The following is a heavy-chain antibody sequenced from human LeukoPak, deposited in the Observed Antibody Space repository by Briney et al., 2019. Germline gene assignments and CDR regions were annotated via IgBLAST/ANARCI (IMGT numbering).Heavy chain of an antibody. V-gene: IGHV3-48*03. CDR2: ISGSGDTI. D-gene: IGHD3-22*01. CDR1: GFTFSRYE. Sequence: GGSLRLSCAASGFTFSRYEMNWVRQAPGKGLEWISYISGSGDTIYYADSVEGRFTISRDNAKNSLYLQMNSLRAEDTAVYYCARDGRPTNYYDSSGYYNYWGQGTLVTVSS. CDR3: ARDGRPTNYYDSSGYYNY. J-gene: IGHJ4*02.